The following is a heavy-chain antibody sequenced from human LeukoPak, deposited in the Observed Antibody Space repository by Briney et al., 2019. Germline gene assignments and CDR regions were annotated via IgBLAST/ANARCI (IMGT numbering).Heavy chain of an antibody. D-gene: IGHD4-17*01. CDR1: GFTFSSYA. J-gene: IGHJ4*02. V-gene: IGHV3-30*04. CDR2: ISYDGSNK. Sequence: GGSLRLSCAASGFTFSSYAMHWVRQAPGKGLEWVAVISYDGSNKYYADSVKGRFTISRDNSKNTLYLQINSLRAEDTAVYYCASGTVTFWGQGTLVTVSS. CDR3: ASGTVTF.